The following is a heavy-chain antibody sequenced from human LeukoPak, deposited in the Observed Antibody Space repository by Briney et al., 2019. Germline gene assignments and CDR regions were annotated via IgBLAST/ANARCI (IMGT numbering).Heavy chain of an antibody. D-gene: IGHD4-11*01. CDR2: ISNDGTNK. J-gene: IGHJ4*02. V-gene: IGHV3-30*04. Sequence: GGSLRLSCAASGFTFSSYSTHWVREAPGKGLEWVAIISNDGTNKYYADSVKGRFTISRDNSKNTLYLQMNSLRAEDTAVYYCARDGFYSNYGLDYWGQGTLVTVSS. CDR1: GFTFSSYS. CDR3: ARDGFYSNYGLDY.